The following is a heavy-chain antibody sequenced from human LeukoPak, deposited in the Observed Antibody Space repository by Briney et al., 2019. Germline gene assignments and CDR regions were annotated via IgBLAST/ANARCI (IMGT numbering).Heavy chain of an antibody. Sequence: GASVKVSCKASGGTFSSYAISWVRQAPGQGLEWMGGIIPIFGTANYAQKFQGRVPITADESTNTAYMELSSLRSEDTAVYYCAIRPQDGFDYWGQGTLVTVSS. CDR2: IIPIFGTA. V-gene: IGHV1-69*13. CDR1: GGTFSSYA. CDR3: AIRPQDGFDY. J-gene: IGHJ4*02.